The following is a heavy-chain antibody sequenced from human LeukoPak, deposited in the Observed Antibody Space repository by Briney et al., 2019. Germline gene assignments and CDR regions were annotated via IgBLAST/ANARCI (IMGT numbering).Heavy chain of an antibody. CDR2: IYYSGST. V-gene: IGHV4-59*01. CDR3: ARVVAPLGYCSSTSCYSAGWFDP. J-gene: IGHJ5*02. CDR1: GGSISSYY. Sequence: SETLSLTCTVSGGSISSYYWSWIRQPPGKGLEWIGYIYYSGSTNYNPSLKSRVTISVDTSKNQFSLKLSSVTAADTAVYYCARVVAPLGYCSSTSCYSAGWFDPWGQGTLVTVSS. D-gene: IGHD2-2*01.